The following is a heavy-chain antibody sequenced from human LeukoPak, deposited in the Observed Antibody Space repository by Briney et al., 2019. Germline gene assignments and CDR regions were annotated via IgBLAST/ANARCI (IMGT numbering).Heavy chain of an antibody. CDR3: ARGQITMVRGVIPLFDY. CDR1: GGSISNYY. V-gene: IGHV4-59*01. CDR2: IYYSGTT. D-gene: IGHD3-10*01. J-gene: IGHJ4*02. Sequence: PAETLSLTCSVSGGSISNYYWSWIRQPPGKGLEWIGFIYYSGTTNYNPSLKSRVTISIDTSKNQFSLKLSSVTAADTAVYYCARGQITMVRGVIPLFDYWGQGAVVTVSS.